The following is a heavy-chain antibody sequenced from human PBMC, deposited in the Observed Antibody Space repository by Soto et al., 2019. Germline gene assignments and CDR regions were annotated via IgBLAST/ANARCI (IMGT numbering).Heavy chain of an antibody. CDR2: ISSSSSTI. V-gene: IGHV3-48*02. CDR3: ARRWTRITMIDYGMDV. CDR1: GFTFSSYS. Sequence: GGSLRLSCAASGFTFSSYSMNWVRQAPGKGLEWVSYISSSSSTIYYADSVKGRFTISRDNAKNSLYLQMNSLRDEDTAVYYCARRWTRITMIDYGMDVWGQGTTVTVSS. J-gene: IGHJ6*02. D-gene: IGHD3-22*01.